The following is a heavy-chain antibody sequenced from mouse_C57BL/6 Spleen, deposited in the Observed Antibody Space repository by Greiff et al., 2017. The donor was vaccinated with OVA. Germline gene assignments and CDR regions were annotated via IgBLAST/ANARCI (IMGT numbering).Heavy chain of an antibody. J-gene: IGHJ4*01. D-gene: IGHD2-4*01. CDR2: IRNKANNHAT. CDR3: TRFDYADYAMDY. Sequence: EVKVEESGGGLVQPGGSMKLSCAASGFTFSDAWMDWVRQSPEKGLEWVAEIRNKANNHATYYAESVKGRFTISRDDSKSSVYLQMNSLRAEDTGIYYCTRFDYADYAMDYWGQGTSVTVSS. CDR1: GFTFSDAW. V-gene: IGHV6-6*01.